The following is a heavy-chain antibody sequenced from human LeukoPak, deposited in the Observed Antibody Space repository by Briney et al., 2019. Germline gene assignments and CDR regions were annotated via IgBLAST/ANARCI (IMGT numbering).Heavy chain of an antibody. CDR3: VKDGDDSGSYLVY. CDR1: RFTFSSYG. Sequence: GGSLRLSCAASRFTFSSYGMHWVRQAPGKGLEWVAFIPYDGNNKYYADSVKGRFTISRDNSKNTLYLQMNSLRAENTAVYYCVKDGDDSGSYLVYWGQGTLVTVSS. D-gene: IGHD1-26*01. J-gene: IGHJ4*02. CDR2: IPYDGNNK. V-gene: IGHV3-30*02.